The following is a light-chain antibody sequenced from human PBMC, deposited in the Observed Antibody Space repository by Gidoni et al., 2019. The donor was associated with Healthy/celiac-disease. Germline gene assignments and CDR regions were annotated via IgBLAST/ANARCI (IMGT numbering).Light chain of an antibody. V-gene: IGKV1-39*01. CDR1: QTISSY. J-gene: IGKJ1*01. Sequence: DIQMTQSPSSLSASVGDRVTITCRASQTISSYLNWYQQKPGKAPKLLIYAASSLQSGVPSRFSDSGSETDLTLTISRLQPKDFATYYCQQSYSTPRTFGQGTKVEIK. CDR2: AAS. CDR3: QQSYSTPRT.